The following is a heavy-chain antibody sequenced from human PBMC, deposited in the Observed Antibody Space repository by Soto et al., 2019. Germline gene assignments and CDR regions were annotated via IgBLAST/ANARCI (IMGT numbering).Heavy chain of an antibody. J-gene: IGHJ4*02. Sequence: GGSLRLSCAASGFTFSSYAMHWVRQAPGKGLEWVAVISYDGSNKYYADSVKGRFTISRDNSKNTLYLQMNSLRAEDTAVYYCARDPGIAVAGIDYWGQGALVTVSS. CDR3: ARDPGIAVAGIDY. CDR1: GFTFSSYA. CDR2: ISYDGSNK. D-gene: IGHD6-19*01. V-gene: IGHV3-30-3*01.